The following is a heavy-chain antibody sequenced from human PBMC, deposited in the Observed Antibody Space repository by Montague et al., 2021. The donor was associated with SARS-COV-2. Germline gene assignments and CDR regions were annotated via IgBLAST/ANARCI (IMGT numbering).Heavy chain of an antibody. CDR1: GFTFDDYG. D-gene: IGHD6-19*01. J-gene: IGHJ4*02. CDR3: ASEISSGSDY. Sequence: SLRLSCAASGFTFDDYGMSWVRQAPGKGLEWVSGINWNGGSTGYADSVKGRFTISRDNAKNSPYLQMNSLRAEDTALYHCASEISSGSDYWGQGTLVTVSS. CDR2: INWNGGST. V-gene: IGHV3-20*01.